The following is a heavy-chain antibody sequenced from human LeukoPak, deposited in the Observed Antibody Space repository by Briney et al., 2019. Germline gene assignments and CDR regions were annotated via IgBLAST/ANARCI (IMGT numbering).Heavy chain of an antibody. CDR1: GFTLSSRW. CDR3: ATYDSWSGYNIAY. D-gene: IGHD3-3*01. J-gene: IGHJ4*02. Sequence: GGSLRLSCVVSGFTLSSRWMMWVRQAPGEGLEWMTNINRDGSEKNYVDSVKGRFTITRDNAENSLYLQMDSLKVEDSAIYYCATYDSWSGYNIAYWGQGTLVTVSS. CDR2: INRDGSEK. V-gene: IGHV3-7*03.